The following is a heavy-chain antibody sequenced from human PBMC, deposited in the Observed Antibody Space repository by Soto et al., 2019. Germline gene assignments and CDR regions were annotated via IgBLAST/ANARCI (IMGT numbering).Heavy chain of an antibody. CDR1: GMTLERFW. CDR3: ARWFTYGNFDYFDY. J-gene: IGHJ4*02. D-gene: IGHD3-10*01. CDR2: INSGGGTT. Sequence: GASGMTLERFWLHTVSQNKGKGLMWVSRINSGGGTTTYADSVKGRFTISRDNAKNTLYLQMNGLRVEDTAVYYCARWFTYGNFDYFDYWGQGTQVTVSS. V-gene: IGHV3-74*01.